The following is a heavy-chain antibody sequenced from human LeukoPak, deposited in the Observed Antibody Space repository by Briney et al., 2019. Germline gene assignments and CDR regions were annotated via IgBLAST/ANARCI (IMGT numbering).Heavy chain of an antibody. Sequence: SETLSLTCSVSGDSISSYYWSWNRQPAGKGLEWIGRVYNTGSTNYNPSLKSRVTMSVDTSKNQFSLKLNSVTAADTAVYYCARDSLHYYSYYMDVWGKGTTVTVSS. J-gene: IGHJ6*03. CDR1: GDSISSYY. CDR2: VYNTGST. V-gene: IGHV4-4*07. CDR3: ARDSLHYYSYYMDV.